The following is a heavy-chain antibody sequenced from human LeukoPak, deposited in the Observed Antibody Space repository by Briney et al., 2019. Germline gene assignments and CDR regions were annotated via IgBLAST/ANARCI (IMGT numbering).Heavy chain of an antibody. CDR1: GYTLTELS. D-gene: IGHD3-10*01. J-gene: IGHJ5*02. Sequence: ASVKVSCKVSGYTLTELSTHWVRQAPGKGLEWMGGFDPEDGETIYAQKFQGRVTMTEDTSTDTAYMELSSLRSEDTAVYYCATGRYYYGSGSWWFDPWGQGTLVTVSS. CDR2: FDPEDGET. V-gene: IGHV1-24*01. CDR3: ATGRYYYGSGSWWFDP.